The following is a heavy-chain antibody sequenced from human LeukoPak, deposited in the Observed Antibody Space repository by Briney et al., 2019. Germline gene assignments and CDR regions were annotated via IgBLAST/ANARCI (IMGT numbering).Heavy chain of an antibody. D-gene: IGHD2-21*02. CDR1: GFTFSSYS. CDR2: ISSGSSTI. V-gene: IGHV3-48*02. Sequence: GGSLRLSCAASGFTFSSYSMNWVRQAPGKGLEWVSYISSGSSTIYYADSVKGRFTISRDNAKNSLCLQMNSLKDEDTAVYYCARENIVVVTAIRDAFDIWGQGTMVTVSS. J-gene: IGHJ3*02. CDR3: ARENIVVVTAIRDAFDI.